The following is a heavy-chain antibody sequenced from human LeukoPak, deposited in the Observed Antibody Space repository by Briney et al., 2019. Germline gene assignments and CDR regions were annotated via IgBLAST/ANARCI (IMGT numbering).Heavy chain of an antibody. CDR2: ISGSGGST. CDR1: GFTFSSYA. CDR3: AGHLWRSAHFDY. J-gene: IGHJ4*02. D-gene: IGHD2/OR15-2a*01. V-gene: IGHV3-23*01. Sequence: TGGSLRLFCAASGFTFSSYAMSWVRQAPGKGLEWVSSISGSGGSTYYAVSVKGRFTISRDNSKNTLYLQMNSLRAEDTAVYYCAGHLWRSAHFDYWGQGTLVTVSS.